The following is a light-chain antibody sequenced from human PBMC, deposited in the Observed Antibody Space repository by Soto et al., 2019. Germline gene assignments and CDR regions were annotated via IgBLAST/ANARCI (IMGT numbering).Light chain of an antibody. CDR3: SSYTSSSTQV. V-gene: IGLV2-14*01. CDR1: SRDVGGYNY. J-gene: IGLJ1*01. Sequence: QSALTQPASVSGSPGQSITISCTGTSRDVGGYNYVSWYQQHPGKAPKLMIYDVSNRPSGVSNRFSGSKSANTASLTISGLQAEDEADYYCSSYTSSSTQVFGTGTKVTVL. CDR2: DVS.